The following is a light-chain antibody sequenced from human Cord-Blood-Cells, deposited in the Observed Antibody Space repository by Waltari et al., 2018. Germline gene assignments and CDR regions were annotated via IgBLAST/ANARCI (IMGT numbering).Light chain of an antibody. CDR1: QSISSY. V-gene: IGKV1-39*01. CDR2: AAS. Sequence: IQMTHSPSSLSASVGDRVTITCRASQSISSYLNWYQQKPGKAPKLLIYAASSLQSGVTSRFSGSGSGTDFTLTISSLQPEDFATYYCQQSYSTLTFGGGTKVEIK. CDR3: QQSYSTLT. J-gene: IGKJ4*01.